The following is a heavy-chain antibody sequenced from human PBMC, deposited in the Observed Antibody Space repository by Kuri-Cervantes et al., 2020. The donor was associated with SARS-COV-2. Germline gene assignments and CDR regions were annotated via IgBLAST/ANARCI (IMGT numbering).Heavy chain of an antibody. V-gene: IGHV3-13*04. CDR2: IGTAGDT. Sequence: GESLKISCAASGFTFSSYDMHWVRQATGKGLEWVSAIGTAGDTYYPGPVKGRFTISRENAKDSLYLQMNRLRAEDTAVYYCARGVGSYYYYYYMDVWGKGTTVTVSS. CDR3: ARGVGSYYYYYYMDV. D-gene: IGHD3-10*01. CDR1: GFTFSSYD. J-gene: IGHJ6*03.